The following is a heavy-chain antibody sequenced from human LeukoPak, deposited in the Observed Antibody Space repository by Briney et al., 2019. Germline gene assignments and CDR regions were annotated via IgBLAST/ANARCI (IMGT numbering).Heavy chain of an antibody. Sequence: VGSLRLSCAASGFTFSSDAMSWVRQAPGKGLEGVSAISGSGGSTYYADSVKGRFTISRDNSKNTLYLQMNSLRAEDTAVYYCAKVGYSSSAWIDYWGQGTLVTVSS. CDR3: AKVGYSSSAWIDY. J-gene: IGHJ4*02. V-gene: IGHV3-23*01. D-gene: IGHD6-13*01. CDR2: ISGSGGST. CDR1: GFTFSSDA.